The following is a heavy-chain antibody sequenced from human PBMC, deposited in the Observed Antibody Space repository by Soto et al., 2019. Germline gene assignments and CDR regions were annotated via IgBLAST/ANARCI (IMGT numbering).Heavy chain of an antibody. D-gene: IGHD2-2*01. V-gene: IGHV1-18*01. CDR3: ARESPLVSSTSFKYYYYGMEV. J-gene: IGHJ6*02. Sequence: GASVKVSCKASGYTFSSYGISWVRQAPGQGLEWMGWISAYNGNTNYAQKLQGRVTMTTDTSTSTAYMELRSLGSDDTAVYYCARESPLVSSTSFKYYYYGMEVWGQGTTVTVSS. CDR1: GYTFSSYG. CDR2: ISAYNGNT.